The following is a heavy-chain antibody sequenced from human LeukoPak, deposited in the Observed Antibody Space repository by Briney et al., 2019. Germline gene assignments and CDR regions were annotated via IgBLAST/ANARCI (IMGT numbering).Heavy chain of an antibody. CDR3: VRGGVDY. D-gene: IGHD3-16*01. V-gene: IGHV3-66*01. Sequence: GGSLRLSCAASGFTVSSNYMSWVRQAPGKGLEWVSAVSGSGGSTYYADSVKGRFTISRDNSKNTLYLQMNSLRVEDTAVYYCVRGGVDYWGQGTLVTVTS. CDR2: SGSGGST. J-gene: IGHJ4*02. CDR1: GFTVSSNY.